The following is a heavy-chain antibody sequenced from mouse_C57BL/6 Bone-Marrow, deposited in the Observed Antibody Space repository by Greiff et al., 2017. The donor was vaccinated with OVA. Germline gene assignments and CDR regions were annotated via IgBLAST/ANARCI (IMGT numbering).Heavy chain of an antibody. CDR2: IHPNSGST. Sequence: QVQLKQPGAELVKPGASVKLSCKASGYTFTSYWMHWVKQRPGQGLEWIGMIHPNSGSTNYNEKFKSKATLTVDKSSSTAYMQLSSLTSEDSAVYYCARPNYYGRDFNYWGQGTTLTVSS. J-gene: IGHJ2*01. V-gene: IGHV1-64*01. D-gene: IGHD1-1*01. CDR3: ARPNYYGRDFNY. CDR1: GYTFTSYW.